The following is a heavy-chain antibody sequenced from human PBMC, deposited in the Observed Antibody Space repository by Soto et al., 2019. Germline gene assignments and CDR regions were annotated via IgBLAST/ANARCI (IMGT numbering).Heavy chain of an antibody. V-gene: IGHV2-70*13. J-gene: IGHJ3*02. Sequence: SGPTLVNPTQTLTLTCSFSGFSLSTSRMSASWIRQPPGKALEWLALIDWDDDRYYSTSLQTRLTISKDTSKNQVVLTMTNMDPVDTATYYCVFTRKTYSSDAFDMWGQGTMVTVSS. CDR2: IDWDDDR. CDR3: VFTRKTYSSDAFDM. CDR1: GFSLSTSRMS. D-gene: IGHD2-21*01.